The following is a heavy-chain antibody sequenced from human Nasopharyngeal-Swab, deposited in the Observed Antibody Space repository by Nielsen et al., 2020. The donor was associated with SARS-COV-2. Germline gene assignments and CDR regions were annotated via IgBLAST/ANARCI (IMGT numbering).Heavy chain of an antibody. Sequence: SVKVSCKASGGTFSSYAISWVRQAPGQGLEWMGGIIPIFGTANYAQKFQGRVTITADESTSTAYMELSSLRSEDTAVYYCARVLLRWELRRYYYYYGMDVWGQGTTVTVSS. J-gene: IGHJ6*02. CDR2: IIPIFGTA. D-gene: IGHD1-26*01. V-gene: IGHV1-69*13. CDR1: GGTFSSYA. CDR3: ARVLLRWELRRYYYYYGMDV.